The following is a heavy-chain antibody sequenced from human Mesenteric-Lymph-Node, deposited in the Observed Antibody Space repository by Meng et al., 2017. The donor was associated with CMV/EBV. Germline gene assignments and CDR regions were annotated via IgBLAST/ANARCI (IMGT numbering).Heavy chain of an antibody. CDR3: ARDAPPRSIVGARGNYYYYGMDV. CDR2: IYHSGST. CDR1: GYSISSGYY. D-gene: IGHD1-26*01. J-gene: IGHJ6*02. Sequence: SETLSLTCAVSGYSISSGYYWGWIRQPPGKGLEWIGSIYHSGSTYYNPSLKSRVTISVDTSKNQFSLKLSSVTAADTAVYYCARDAPPRSIVGARGNYYYYGMDVWGQGTTVTVSS. V-gene: IGHV4-38-2*02.